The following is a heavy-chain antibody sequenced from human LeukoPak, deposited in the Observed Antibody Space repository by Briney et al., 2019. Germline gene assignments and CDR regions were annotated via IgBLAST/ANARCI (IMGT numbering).Heavy chain of an antibody. CDR1: GFTFSDYS. CDR3: ARDPGYCSGGSCQYYYYYYMDV. V-gene: IGHV3-21*01. Sequence: PGGSLRLSCAASGFTFSDYSLNWVRQAPGKGLEWVSSISSSGSYIYYADSVKGRFTISRDNAKNSLYLQMNSLRAEDTAVYYCARDPGYCSGGSCQYYYYYYMDVWGKGTTVTISS. J-gene: IGHJ6*03. CDR2: ISSSGSYI. D-gene: IGHD2-15*01.